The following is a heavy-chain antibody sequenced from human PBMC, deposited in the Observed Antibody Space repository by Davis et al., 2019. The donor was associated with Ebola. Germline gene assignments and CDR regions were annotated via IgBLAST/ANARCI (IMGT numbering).Heavy chain of an antibody. J-gene: IGHJ6*03. V-gene: IGHV4-39*07. D-gene: IGHD1-14*01. CDR2: IYYSGST. Sequence: PSETLSLTCTVSGDSTSSNSYYWGWIRQPPGKGLEWIGSIYYSGSTYYNPSLKSRVTISVDTSKNQFSLKLSSVTAADTAVYFCAIGNYFYYYMDVWGRGTTVTVSS. CDR3: AIGNYFYYYMDV. CDR1: GDSTSSNSYY.